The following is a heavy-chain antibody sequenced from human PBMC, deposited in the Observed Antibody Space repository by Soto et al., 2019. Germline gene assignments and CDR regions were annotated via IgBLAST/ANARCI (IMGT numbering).Heavy chain of an antibody. Sequence: PGGSLRLSCATSGFTFSNYWIHWVRQAPGEGLVWVSRINPDVTTINYADSVKGRFTVSRDNAKNTLYLQMNSLRAEDTAVYYCATAGSYRFDHWGHGTLVTVSS. CDR2: INPDVTTI. D-gene: IGHD3-10*01. V-gene: IGHV3-74*01. CDR1: GFTFSNYW. J-gene: IGHJ4*01. CDR3: ATAGSYRFDH.